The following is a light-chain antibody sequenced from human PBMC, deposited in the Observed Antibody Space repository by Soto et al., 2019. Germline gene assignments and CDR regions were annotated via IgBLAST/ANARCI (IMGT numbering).Light chain of an antibody. J-gene: IGKJ1*01. CDR1: QSISRY. Sequence: DIQMTQSPSSLSASVGDRITITCRASQSISRYLNWYQHKPGKAPKLLINAASSLERGVPSRFSGGGSGTDFTLNISSLQPDDFATFYCQQSYSSWTFGQGTKVDIK. CDR2: AAS. CDR3: QQSYSSWT. V-gene: IGKV1-39*01.